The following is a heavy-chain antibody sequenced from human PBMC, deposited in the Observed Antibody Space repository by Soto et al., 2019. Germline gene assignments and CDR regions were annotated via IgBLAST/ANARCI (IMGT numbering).Heavy chain of an antibody. V-gene: IGHV3-30*18. CDR2: ISSDGSNK. Sequence: QVQLVESGGGVVQPGRSLRLSCAASGFTFSSYGLHWVRQAPGKGLEGVAVISSDGSNKYYADSVKGRFTIARDNSTNTLYLQMNSLRAEDTAVYYFAKGSYYDILTDYGMDVWGQGTTVTVAS. J-gene: IGHJ6*02. D-gene: IGHD3-9*01. CDR1: GFTFSSYG. CDR3: AKGSYYDILTDYGMDV.